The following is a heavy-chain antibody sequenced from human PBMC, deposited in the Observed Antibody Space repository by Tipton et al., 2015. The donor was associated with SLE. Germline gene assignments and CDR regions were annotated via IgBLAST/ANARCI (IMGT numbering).Heavy chain of an antibody. CDR1: GGSVIGYY. V-gene: IGHV4-59*02. CDR2: IYYSGST. J-gene: IGHJ6*03. Sequence: TLSLTCTASGGSVIGYYWSWIRQTPGKGLEWIGYIYYSGSTNYNPSLKSRVTISVDTSKNQFSLKLSSVTAADTAVYYCARDLRSGGYYYYYYMDVWGKGTTVTVSS. D-gene: IGHD1-14*01. CDR3: ARDLRSGGYYYYYYMDV.